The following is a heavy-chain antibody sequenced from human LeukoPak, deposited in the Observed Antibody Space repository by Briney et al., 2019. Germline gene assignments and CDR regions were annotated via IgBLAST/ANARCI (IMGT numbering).Heavy chain of an antibody. D-gene: IGHD4-23*01. CDR3: ARDRRSPYGGNSAAYFDY. CDR2: IIPIFGTA. J-gene: IGHJ4*02. CDR1: GGTFSSYV. Sequence: SVKVSCKASGGTFSSYVISWVRQAPGQGLEWMGGIIPIFGTANYAQKFQGRVTITADESTSTAYMELSSLRSEDTAVYYCARDRRSPYGGNSAAYFDYWGQGTLVTVSS. V-gene: IGHV1-69*13.